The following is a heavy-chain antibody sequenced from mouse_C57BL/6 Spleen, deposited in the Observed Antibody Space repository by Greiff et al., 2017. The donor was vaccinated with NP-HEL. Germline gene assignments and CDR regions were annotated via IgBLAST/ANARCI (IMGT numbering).Heavy chain of an antibody. CDR2: IDPSDSYP. Sequence: VQLQHPGAELVKPGASVKLSCKASGYTFTSYWMQWVKQRPGQGLEWIGEIDPSDSYPNYNQKFKGKATLTVDTSSSTAYMQLSSLTSEDSAVYYCARPYYSNLLNAMDYWGQGTSVTVSS. V-gene: IGHV1-50*01. CDR3: ARPYYSNLLNAMDY. D-gene: IGHD2-5*01. CDR1: GYTFTSYW. J-gene: IGHJ4*01.